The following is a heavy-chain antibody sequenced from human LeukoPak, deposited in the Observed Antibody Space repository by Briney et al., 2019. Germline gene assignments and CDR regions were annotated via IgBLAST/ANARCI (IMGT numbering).Heavy chain of an antibody. CDR2: IYYSGST. J-gene: IGHJ4*02. CDR1: GGSISSGGYY. Sequence: SETLSLTCTVSGGSISSGGYYWSWIRQHPGKGLEWIGYIYYSGSTYYNPSLKSRVTISVDTSKNQFSLKPSSVTAADTAVYYCARTVYPYYYDSSGYYFFDYWGQGTLVTVSS. D-gene: IGHD3-22*01. V-gene: IGHV4-31*03. CDR3: ARTVYPYYYDSSGYYFFDY.